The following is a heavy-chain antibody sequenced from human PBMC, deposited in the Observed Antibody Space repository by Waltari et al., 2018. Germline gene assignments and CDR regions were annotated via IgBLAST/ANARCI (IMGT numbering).Heavy chain of an antibody. V-gene: IGHV3-53*01. CDR2: IYSGGST. D-gene: IGHD1-1*01. J-gene: IGHJ4*02. Sequence: EVQLVESGGDLIQPGGSLRISCAASGFTDGNNFMGWVRQAPGKGLEWVSFIYSGGSTNYIDSVRGRFTISRDSSKNTLYLQMNSLRAEDTAVYYCAKVDNVGLNNYWGQGTLVTVSS. CDR3: AKVDNVGLNNY. CDR1: GFTDGNNF.